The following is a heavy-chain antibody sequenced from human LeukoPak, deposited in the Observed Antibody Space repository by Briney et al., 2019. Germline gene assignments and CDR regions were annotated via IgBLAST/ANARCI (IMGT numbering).Heavy chain of an antibody. V-gene: IGHV3-30*04. CDR2: ISYDGSNK. CDR1: GFTFSSYA. Sequence: PGRSLRLSCAASGFTFSSYAMHWVRQAPGKGLGWVAVISYDGSNKYYADSVKGRFTISRDNSKNTLYLQMNSLRAEDTAVYYCARDEDIVVVPAAIGFDYWGQGTLVTVSS. J-gene: IGHJ4*02. D-gene: IGHD2-2*01. CDR3: ARDEDIVVVPAAIGFDY.